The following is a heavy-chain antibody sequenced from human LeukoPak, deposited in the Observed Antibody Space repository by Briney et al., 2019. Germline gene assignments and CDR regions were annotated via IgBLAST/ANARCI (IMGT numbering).Heavy chain of an antibody. J-gene: IGHJ1*01. D-gene: IGHD6-19*01. V-gene: IGHV5-51*01. CDR1: GYSFTSYW. CDR3: ARRIAVAGRSDFQH. CDR2: IYPGDSDT. Sequence: GASLQISCKGSGYSFTSYWIGWVRQLPGKGLEWMGIIYPGDSDTRYSPSFQGQVTISADKSISTAYLQWSSLKASDTAMYYCARRIAVAGRSDFQHWGQGTLVTVSS.